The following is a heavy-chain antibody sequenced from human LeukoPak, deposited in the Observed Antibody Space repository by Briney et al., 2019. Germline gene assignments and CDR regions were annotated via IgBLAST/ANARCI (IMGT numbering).Heavy chain of an antibody. D-gene: IGHD6-13*01. J-gene: IGHJ4*02. V-gene: IGHV1-2*06. CDR2: INPNSGGT. CDR1: GYTFTGYY. CDR3: ARLISSSWYWVFDY. Sequence: ASVKVSCKASGYTFTGYYMHWVRQAPGQGLEWMGRINPNSGGTNYAQKFQGRVTMTRDTSISTAYMELSRLRSDDTAVYYCARLISSSWYWVFDYWGQGTLVTVSS.